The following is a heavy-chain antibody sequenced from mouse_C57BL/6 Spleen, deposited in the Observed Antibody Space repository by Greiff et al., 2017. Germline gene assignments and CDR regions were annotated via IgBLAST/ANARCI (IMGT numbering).Heavy chain of an antibody. J-gene: IGHJ4*01. CDR2: ISSGSSTI. CDR1: GFTFSDYG. V-gene: IGHV5-17*01. CDR3: ARSPPYYAMDY. Sequence: EVNVVESGGGLVKPGGSLKLSCAASGFTFSDYGMHWVRQAPEKGLEWVAYISSGSSTIYYADTVKGRFTISRDNAKNTLFLQMTSLRSEDTAMYYCARSPPYYAMDYWGQGTSVTVSS.